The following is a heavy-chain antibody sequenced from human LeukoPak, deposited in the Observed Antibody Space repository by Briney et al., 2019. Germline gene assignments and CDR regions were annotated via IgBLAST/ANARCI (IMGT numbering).Heavy chain of an antibody. D-gene: IGHD4-11*01. Sequence: GGSLRLSCAASGFTVSSNYMSWVRQAPGKGLEWVSVIYSGGSTYYADSVKGRFTISRDNSKNTLHLQMNSLRAEDTAVYYCARSSVTSYYYYGMDVWGQGTTVTVSS. CDR1: GFTVSSNY. CDR2: IYSGGST. V-gene: IGHV3-66*01. CDR3: ARSSVTSYYYYGMDV. J-gene: IGHJ6*02.